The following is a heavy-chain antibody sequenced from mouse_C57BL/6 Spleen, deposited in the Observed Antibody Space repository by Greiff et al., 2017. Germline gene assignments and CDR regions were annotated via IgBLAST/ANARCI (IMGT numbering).Heavy chain of an antibody. Sequence: EVKLMESGGDLVKPGGSLKLSCAASGFTFSSYGMSWVRQTPDKRLEWVATISSGGSYTYYPDSVKGRFTISRDNAKNTLYLQMSSMKSEDTAMYYCERQALYYGSSPWDFDVWGTGTTVTVSS. CDR2: ISSGGSYT. J-gene: IGHJ1*03. V-gene: IGHV5-6*01. CDR3: ERQALYYGSSPWDFDV. CDR1: GFTFSSYG. D-gene: IGHD1-1*01.